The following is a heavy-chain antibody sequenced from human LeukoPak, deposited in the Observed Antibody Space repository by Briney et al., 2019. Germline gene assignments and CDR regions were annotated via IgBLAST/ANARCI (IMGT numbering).Heavy chain of an antibody. CDR2: RYRDESHT. CDR3: ARQRGASGRINWFDP. V-gene: IGHV5-51*01. Sequence: GAALQISSETSRSSFTTYSNGRGRQLPGRGLVWGGARYRDESHTRYSPSFQRQLAISADQSVSTVYLQWSRLKASDTAMYYCARQRGASGRINWFDPGGQGPVLSVFS. J-gene: IGHJ5*02. CDR1: RSSFTTYS. D-gene: IGHD3-10*01.